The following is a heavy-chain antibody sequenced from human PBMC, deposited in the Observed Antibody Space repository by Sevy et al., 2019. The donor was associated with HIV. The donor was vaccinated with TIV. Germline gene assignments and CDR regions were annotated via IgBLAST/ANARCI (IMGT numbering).Heavy chain of an antibody. CDR1: GFTFSSYG. CDR3: AKDQVAVAFNYYYYGMDV. Sequence: GGSLRLSCAASGFTFSSYGMHWVRQAPGKGLEWVAFIRYDGSNKYYADSVKGRFTISRGNSKNTRYLQMNSLRAEDTALYYCAKDQVAVAFNYYYYGMDVWGQGTTVTVSS. V-gene: IGHV3-30*02. D-gene: IGHD6-19*01. J-gene: IGHJ6*02. CDR2: IRYDGSNK.